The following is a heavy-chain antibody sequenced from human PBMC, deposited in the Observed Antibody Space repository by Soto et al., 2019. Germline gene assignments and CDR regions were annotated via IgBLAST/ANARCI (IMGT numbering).Heavy chain of an antibody. CDR3: AAPSTYYDTPDAFDI. V-gene: IGHV1-58*01. J-gene: IGHJ3*02. CDR1: GFTFNSSA. CDR2: IVVGSGNT. Sequence: GASVKVSCKASGFTFNSSAVQWVRQARGQRLEWIGWIVVGSGNTNYAQKFQERVTITRDMSTSTAYMELSSLRSEDTAVYYCAAPSTYYDTPDAFDIWGQGTMVTVSS. D-gene: IGHD3-9*01.